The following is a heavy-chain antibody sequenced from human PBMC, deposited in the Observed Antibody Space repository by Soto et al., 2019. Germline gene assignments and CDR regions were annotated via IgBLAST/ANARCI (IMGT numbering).Heavy chain of an antibody. D-gene: IGHD1-26*01. CDR1: GASISSNSFH. CDR3: ARRVGATPPRD. CDR2: IYYDGRT. J-gene: IGHJ4*02. Sequence: QLQLQESGPGLVKPSETLSLTCTVSGASISSNSFHWGWIRQPPGKGMEWIGTIYYDGRTYYNPSLKSRVTISADTSKNPFSLKLTSVTAADTAVYHCARRVGATPPRDWGQGTLVTVSS. V-gene: IGHV4-39*01.